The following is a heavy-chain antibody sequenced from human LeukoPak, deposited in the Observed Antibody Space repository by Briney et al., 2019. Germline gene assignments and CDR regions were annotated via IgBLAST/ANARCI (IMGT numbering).Heavy chain of an antibody. CDR2: ILGSGDT. Sequence: GGSLRLSCAASGFTFSNYPMSWVRQAPGKGLEWVSLILGSGDTRYADSVKGRFTISRDNFKNTVYLQMNSLRAEDTAVYYCAKAIGYWGQGTLVTVSS. V-gene: IGHV3-23*01. CDR3: AKAIGY. J-gene: IGHJ4*02. CDR1: GFTFSNYP.